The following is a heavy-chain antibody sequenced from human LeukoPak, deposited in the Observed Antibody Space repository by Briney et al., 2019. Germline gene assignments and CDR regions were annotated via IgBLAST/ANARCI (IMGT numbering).Heavy chain of an antibody. J-gene: IGHJ4*02. CDR2: ISGSGGST. D-gene: IGHD3-3*01. CDR3: AKRLRYDFWSGTGFDY. CDR1: GFTFSSYA. V-gene: IGHV3-23*01. Sequence: GGSLRLSCAASGFTFSSYAMSWVRQAPGKGLEWVSAISGSGGSTYYADSVKGRFTISRDNSKNTLYLQMNSLRAEDTAVYYCAKRLRYDFWSGTGFDYWGQGTLVTVSS.